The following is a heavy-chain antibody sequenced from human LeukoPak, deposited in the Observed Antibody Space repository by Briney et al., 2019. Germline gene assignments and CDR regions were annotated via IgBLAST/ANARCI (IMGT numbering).Heavy chain of an antibody. CDR1: GYTFTGYY. CDR2: INPNNGGT. J-gene: IGHJ4*02. CDR3: ASRSDTVTTPHY. D-gene: IGHD4-17*01. V-gene: IGHV1-2*02. Sequence: ASVKVSCKASGYTFTGYYLHWVRQAPGQGLEWMGWINPNNGGTNYAQRFQGGVTMTRDTSISTAYMELSRLRSDDTAIYYCASRSDTVTTPHYWGQGTLVTVSS.